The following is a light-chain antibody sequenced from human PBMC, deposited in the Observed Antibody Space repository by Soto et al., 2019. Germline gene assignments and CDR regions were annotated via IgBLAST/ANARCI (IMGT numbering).Light chain of an antibody. Sequence: TQSPSTLPASVGDRVTITCRASQSVSSSYLAWYQQKPGQAPRLLIYGASSRATGIPDRFSGSGSGTDFTLTISRLEPEDFAVYYCQQYGSSSWTFGQGTKVDIK. CDR3: QQYGSSSWT. J-gene: IGKJ1*01. V-gene: IGKV3-20*01. CDR2: GAS. CDR1: QSVSSSY.